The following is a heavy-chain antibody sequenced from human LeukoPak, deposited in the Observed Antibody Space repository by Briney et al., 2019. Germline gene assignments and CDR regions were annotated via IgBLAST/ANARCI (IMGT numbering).Heavy chain of an antibody. CDR3: ASSYSNGWFDP. Sequence: PSQTLSLTCTVSGGSFSSGGYYWSWIRQPPGKGLEWIGYIYHSGSTYYNPSLKSRVTISVDRSKNQFSLKLSSVTAADTAVYYCASSYSNGWFDPWGQGTLVTVSS. J-gene: IGHJ5*02. D-gene: IGHD4-11*01. CDR1: GGSFSSGGYY. CDR2: IYHSGST. V-gene: IGHV4-30-2*02.